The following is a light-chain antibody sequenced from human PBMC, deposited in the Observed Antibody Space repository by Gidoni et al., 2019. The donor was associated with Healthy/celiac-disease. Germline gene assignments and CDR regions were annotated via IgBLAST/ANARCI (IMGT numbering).Light chain of an antibody. Sequence: DIHMTQSPSSLSASVGDRVTITCRASQSISSYLNWYQQKPGKAPKRLIYAASSLQSGVPSRFSGSGSGTDFTLTISSLQPEDFATYYCQQSYSTLSWTFXXXTKVEIK. CDR3: QQSYSTLSWT. CDR2: AAS. CDR1: QSISSY. V-gene: IGKV1-39*01. J-gene: IGKJ1*01.